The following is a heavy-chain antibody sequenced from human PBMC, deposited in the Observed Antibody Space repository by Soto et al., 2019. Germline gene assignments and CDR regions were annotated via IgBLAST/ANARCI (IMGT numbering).Heavy chain of an antibody. D-gene: IGHD5-18*01. CDR1: GYSFTSYW. CDR3: ARRRGYQYDDY. V-gene: IGHV5-10-1*01. CDR2: IDPSDSYT. J-gene: IGHJ4*02. Sequence: RGESLKISGKGSGYSFTSYWISWVRQMPGKGLEWMGRIDPSDSYTNYSPSFQGHVTISVDKSISTAYLQWSSLTASDTAMYYCARRRGYQYDDYWGQGTLVTVSS.